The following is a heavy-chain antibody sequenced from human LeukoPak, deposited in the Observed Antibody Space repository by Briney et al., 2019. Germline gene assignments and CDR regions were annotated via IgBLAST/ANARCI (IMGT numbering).Heavy chain of an antibody. J-gene: IGHJ5*02. CDR3: ARVQAWFDP. CDR1: GFTFSSYW. D-gene: IGHD3-10*01. V-gene: IGHV3-74*01. Sequence: GSLRLSCAASGFTFSSYWMHWVRQAPGKGLMWVSRIKSDGSITNYADSVKGRFTISRDNAKNTLYLQMNSLRAEDTAVYYCARVQAWFDPWGQGTLVTVSS. CDR2: IKSDGSIT.